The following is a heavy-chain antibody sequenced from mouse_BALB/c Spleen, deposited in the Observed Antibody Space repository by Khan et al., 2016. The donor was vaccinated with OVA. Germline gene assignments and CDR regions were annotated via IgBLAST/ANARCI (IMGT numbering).Heavy chain of an antibody. CDR1: GFTFSSYG. Sequence: DVMLVESGGDLVQPGGSRKLSCAASGFTFSSYGMHWVRQAPEKGLEWVAYISGDSNTIYYADTVKGRFTISRDNPRNTLFLQMTSLMSEDTAMYYCATSYFYGYYFDYWGRGTTLTVSS. J-gene: IGHJ2*01. CDR2: ISGDSNTI. D-gene: IGHD1-1*01. V-gene: IGHV5-17*02. CDR3: ATSYFYGYYFDY.